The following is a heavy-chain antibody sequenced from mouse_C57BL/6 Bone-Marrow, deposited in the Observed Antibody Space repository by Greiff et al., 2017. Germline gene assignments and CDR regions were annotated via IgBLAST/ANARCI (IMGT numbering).Heavy chain of an antibody. D-gene: IGHD3-3*01. CDR1: GYTFTSYW. CDR2: IDPKSGGT. CDR3: ARWAGCYAMDY. V-gene: IGHV1-72*01. J-gene: IGHJ4*01. Sequence: QVQLQQPGAELVKPGASVKLSCKASGYTFTSYWMHWVKQRPGRGLEWIGRIDPKSGGTKYNEKFKSKATLTVDKPSSTAYMQLSSLTSEDSAVDYCARWAGCYAMDYWGQGTSVTVSS.